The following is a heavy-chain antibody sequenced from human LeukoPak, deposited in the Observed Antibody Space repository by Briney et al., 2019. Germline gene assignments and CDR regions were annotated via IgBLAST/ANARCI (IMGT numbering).Heavy chain of an antibody. J-gene: IGHJ4*02. CDR2: IYYSGST. D-gene: IGHD4-23*01. V-gene: IGHV4-39*07. CDR3: ARDPPYGDNSESFDY. Sequence: SETLSLTCTVSGGSISSSSYYWGWIRQPPGKGLEWIGSIYYSGSTYYNPSLKSRVTILVDTSKNQFSLKLTSVTAADTALYYCARDPPYGDNSESFDYWGQGTLVTVSS. CDR1: GGSISSSSYY.